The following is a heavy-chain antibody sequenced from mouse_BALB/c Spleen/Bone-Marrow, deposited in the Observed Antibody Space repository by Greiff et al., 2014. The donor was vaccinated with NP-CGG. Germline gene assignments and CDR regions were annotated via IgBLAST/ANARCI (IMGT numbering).Heavy chain of an antibody. CDR2: IYPGDGDT. CDR1: GYAFSGYW. CDR3: ARSGIAVDY. D-gene: IGHD6-1*01. J-gene: IGHJ2*02. Sequence: QVQLQQSGAELVRPGSSVRISCKASGYAFSGYWMNWVKQRPGLGLEWIGQIYPGDGDTDYNGKFKGKATLTADKSSSTAYMQRSSLTSDDAAVYCCARSGIAVDYWGQGTSLTVSS. V-gene: IGHV1-80*01.